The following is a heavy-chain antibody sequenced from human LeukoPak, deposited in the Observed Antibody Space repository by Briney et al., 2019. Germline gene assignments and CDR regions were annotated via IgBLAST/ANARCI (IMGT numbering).Heavy chain of an antibody. CDR2: INPHSGGT. Sequence: ASVKVSCKASGYTFTGYYMHWVRQAPGQGLEWMGWINPHSGGTNYAQKFQGRVTMTRDTSISTAYMELSRLISDDTAVYYCARDGSGSYYNRGFYWYFDLWGRGTLVTVSS. CDR1: GYTFTGYY. D-gene: IGHD3-10*01. J-gene: IGHJ2*01. V-gene: IGHV1-2*02. CDR3: ARDGSGSYYNRGFYWYFDL.